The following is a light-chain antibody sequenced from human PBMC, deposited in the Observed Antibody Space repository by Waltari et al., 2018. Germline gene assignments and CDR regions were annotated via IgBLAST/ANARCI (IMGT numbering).Light chain of an antibody. CDR1: QSVSSY. CDR3: QQRSNWYT. Sequence: EIVSTQSPATLSLSPGERATLSCRASQSVSSYLAWYQQKPGQAPRLLIYGASNRATGIPARFSGSGSGTDFTLTISSLEPEDFAVYYCQQRSNWYTFGQGTKLEI. CDR2: GAS. V-gene: IGKV3-11*01. J-gene: IGKJ2*01.